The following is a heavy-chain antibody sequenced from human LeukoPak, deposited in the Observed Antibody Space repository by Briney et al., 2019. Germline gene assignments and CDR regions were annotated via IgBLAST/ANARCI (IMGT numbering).Heavy chain of an antibody. J-gene: IGHJ4*02. CDR2: INPNSGGT. Sequence: ASVKVSCKASGYTFNGFYLHWVRQARGQGLEGMGWINPNSGGTNYAQKFQGRVTMTRDTSISTAYMELSRLRSDDTAVYYCARWMATVTTPDYWGQGTLVTVSS. V-gene: IGHV1-2*02. CDR1: GYTFNGFY. D-gene: IGHD4-11*01. CDR3: ARWMATVTTPDY.